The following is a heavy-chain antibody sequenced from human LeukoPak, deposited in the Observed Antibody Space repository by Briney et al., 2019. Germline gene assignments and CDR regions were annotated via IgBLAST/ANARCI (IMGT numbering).Heavy chain of an antibody. CDR3: VEERHV. Sequence: ASGGTFGTHAVSWVRQAPGQGLEWVSAISGSGGSTYYADSVKGRFTISRDNSKNTLYLQMNSLRAEDTAVYYCVEERHVWGQGTLVTVSS. CDR2: ISGSGGST. V-gene: IGHV3-23*01. CDR1: GGTFGTHA. J-gene: IGHJ4*02.